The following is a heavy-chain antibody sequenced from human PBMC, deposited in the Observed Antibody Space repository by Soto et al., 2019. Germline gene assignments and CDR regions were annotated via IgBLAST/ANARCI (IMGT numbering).Heavy chain of an antibody. V-gene: IGHV4-30-4*01. J-gene: IGHJ4*02. Sequence: SETLSLTCTVSGGSISSGDYYWSWIRQPPGKGQEWIGYIYYSGSTYYNPSLKSRVTISVDTSKNQFSLKLSSVTAADTAVYYCAGGSYYYDGSGYYHYWGQGTLVTVSS. CDR1: GGSISSGDYY. CDR2: IYYSGST. CDR3: AGGSYYYDGSGYYHY. D-gene: IGHD3-22*01.